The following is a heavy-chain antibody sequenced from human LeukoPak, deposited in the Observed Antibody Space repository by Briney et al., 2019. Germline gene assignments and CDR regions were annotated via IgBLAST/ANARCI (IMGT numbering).Heavy chain of an antibody. CDR2: IYYSGTT. D-gene: IGHD6-19*01. CDR1: GGSISSNTYY. J-gene: IGHJ4*02. Sequence: SETLSLTCTVSGGSISSNTYYWGWIRQPPGKELEWIGTIYYSGTTYYNPSLKSRVTMSVDTSKNQFSLKLSSVTAADTAVYYCARRSLTIGWPIDYWGQGTLVTVSS. V-gene: IGHV4-39*01. CDR3: ARRSLTIGWPIDY.